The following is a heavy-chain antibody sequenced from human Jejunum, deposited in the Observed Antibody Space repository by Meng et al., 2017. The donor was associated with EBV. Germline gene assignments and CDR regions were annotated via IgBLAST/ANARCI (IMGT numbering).Heavy chain of an antibody. CDR1: GDTLFNGGHY. V-gene: IGHV4-30-4*01. J-gene: IGHJ5*02. CDR2: IFYTGNT. D-gene: IGHD4-17*01. Sequence: QVHLKESGPVLVNHSQSLSRTCAFSGDTLFNGGHYWTWIRQPPGKGLEWIGYIFYTGNTYYNPSLKSRVTISLDISKNQFSLNLTSVTAADTAVYYCARDTNGDYGWVDPWGQGTLVTVSS. CDR3: ARDTNGDYGWVDP.